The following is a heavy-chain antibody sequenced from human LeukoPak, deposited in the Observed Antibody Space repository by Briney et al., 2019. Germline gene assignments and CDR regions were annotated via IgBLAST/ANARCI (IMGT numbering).Heavy chain of an antibody. J-gene: IGHJ4*02. CDR1: GGSISPHY. CDR3: ARVGDWNDLVY. V-gene: IGHV4-59*11. D-gene: IGHD1-1*01. CDR2: ILYSGTTT. Sequence: KSSETLSLTCTVSGGSISPHYWSWIRQTPGKGLEWIGYILYSGTTTNYNPSLKSRVTISVDTSKNQFSLKLSSVTAADTAVYYCARVGDWNDLVYWGQGTLVTVSS.